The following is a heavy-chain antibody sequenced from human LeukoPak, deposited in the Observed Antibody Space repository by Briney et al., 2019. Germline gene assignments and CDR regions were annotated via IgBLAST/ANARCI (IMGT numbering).Heavy chain of an antibody. D-gene: IGHD6-13*01. CDR3: ARQRPLYSGYGMDV. Sequence: SETLSLTCTVSGGSISSYYWSWIRQPPGKGLEWIGYIYYSGSTNYNPSLKSRVTISVDTSKNQFSLKLSSVTAADTAVYYCARQRPLYSGYGMDVWGQGTTVTVSS. V-gene: IGHV4-59*08. J-gene: IGHJ6*02. CDR1: GGSISSYY. CDR2: IYYSGST.